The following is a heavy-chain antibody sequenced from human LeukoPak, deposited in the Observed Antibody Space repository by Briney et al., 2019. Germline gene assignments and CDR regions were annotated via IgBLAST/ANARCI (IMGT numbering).Heavy chain of an antibody. J-gene: IGHJ6*03. V-gene: IGHV3-21*01. CDR1: GFTFSSYN. CDR3: ARDTHYYYMDV. Sequence: GGSLRLSCAASGFTFSSYNMNWVRQAPGKGLEWVSSISSSSSYIYYADSVKGRFTISRDNAKNSLYLQMNSLRAEDTAVYYCARDTHYYYMDVWGKGTTVTVSS. CDR2: ISSSSSYI.